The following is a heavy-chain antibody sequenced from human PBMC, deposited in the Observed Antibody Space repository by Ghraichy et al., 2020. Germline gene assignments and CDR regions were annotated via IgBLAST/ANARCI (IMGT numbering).Heavy chain of an antibody. V-gene: IGHV4-39*07. D-gene: IGHD1-26*01. Sequence: SQTLSLTCTVSGGSISSSSYYWGWIRQPPGKGLEWIGSIYYSGSTYYNPSLKSRVTISVDTSKNQFSLKLSSVTAADTAVYYCARYSGHRSSLNERTGYVDYWGQGTLVTVSS. CDR2: IYYSGST. J-gene: IGHJ4*02. CDR3: ARYSGHRSSLNERTGYVDY. CDR1: GGSISSSSYY.